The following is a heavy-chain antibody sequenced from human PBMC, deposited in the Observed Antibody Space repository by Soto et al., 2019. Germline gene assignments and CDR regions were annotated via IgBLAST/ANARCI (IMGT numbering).Heavy chain of an antibody. CDR1: GFTFSSYS. D-gene: IGHD6-19*01. CDR3: ARSVAVAVQYFQH. Sequence: GGSLRLSCAAPGFTFSSYSMNWFRQAPGKGLEWVSSISSSSSYIYYADSVKGRFTISRDNAKNSLYLQMNSLRAEDTAVYYCARSVAVAVQYFQHWGQGTLVTVSS. J-gene: IGHJ1*01. CDR2: ISSSSSYI. V-gene: IGHV3-21*01.